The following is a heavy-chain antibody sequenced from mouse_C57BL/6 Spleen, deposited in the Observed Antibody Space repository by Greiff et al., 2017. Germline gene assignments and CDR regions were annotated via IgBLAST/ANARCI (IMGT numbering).Heavy chain of an antibody. CDR3: ARSMEGIYGNYELFDY. CDR2: INPYNGDT. V-gene: IGHV1-20*01. Sequence: LQQSGPELVKPGDSVKISCKASGYSFTGYFMNWVMQSHGKSLEWIGRINPYNGDTFYNQKFKGKATLTVDKSSSTAHMELRSLTSEDSAVYYCARSMEGIYGNYELFDYWGQGTTLTVSS. J-gene: IGHJ2*01. D-gene: IGHD2-1*01. CDR1: GYSFTGYF.